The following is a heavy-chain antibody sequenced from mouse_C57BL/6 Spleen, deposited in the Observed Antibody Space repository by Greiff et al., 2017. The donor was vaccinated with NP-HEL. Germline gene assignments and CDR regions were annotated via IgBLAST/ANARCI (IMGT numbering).Heavy chain of an antibody. CDR2: INPYNGGT. D-gene: IGHD1-1*01. CDR3: ARDYYGSSLYAMDY. V-gene: IGHV1-19*01. CDR1: GYTFTDYY. J-gene: IGHJ4*01. Sequence: EVQLQQSGPVLVKPGASVKMSCKASGYTFTDYYMNWVKQSHGKSLEWIGVINPYNGGTSYNQKFKGKATLTVDKSSSTAYMELNSLTSEDSAVYYWARDYYGSSLYAMDYWGQGTSVTVSS.